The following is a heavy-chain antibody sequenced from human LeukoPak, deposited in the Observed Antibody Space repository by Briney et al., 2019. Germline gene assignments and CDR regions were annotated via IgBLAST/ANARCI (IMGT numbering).Heavy chain of an antibody. D-gene: IGHD2-2*01. CDR2: LSRSGSTI. V-gene: IGHV3-11*01. J-gene: IGHJ3*02. CDR3: ARFGSRTSCHAAFDI. CDR1: GLTFSYYY. Sequence: GGSLSLYCAASGLTFSYYYMKWIRQARGEGLGWVSYLSRSGSTIFYADSVKGRFTISRDSAKNSLYLHMNSLSAEDTAVYYCARFGSRTSCHAAFDIWGQGTMVTVSS.